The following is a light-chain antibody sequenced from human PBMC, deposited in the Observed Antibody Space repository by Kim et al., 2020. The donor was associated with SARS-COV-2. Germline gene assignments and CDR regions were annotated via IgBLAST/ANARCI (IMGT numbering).Light chain of an antibody. CDR1: SSDVGDYKF. J-gene: IGLJ3*02. V-gene: IGLV2-14*03. CDR2: DVS. Sequence: QSVLTQPASVSGSPGQSITISCTGTSSDVGDYKFVSWYQQHPGKAPKLTIYDVSKRPSGVSNRFSGSKSGNTASLTISGLQTEDEADYYCSSYLSSNIWVFGGGTQLTVL. CDR3: SSYLSSNIWV.